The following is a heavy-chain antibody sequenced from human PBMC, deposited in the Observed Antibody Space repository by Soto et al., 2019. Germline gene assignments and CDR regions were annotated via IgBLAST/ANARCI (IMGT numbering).Heavy chain of an antibody. Sequence: GGSERLCCAASGFTFSSNAMSWVRQAPGKGLQWVSAISASGGSTYYADSVKGRFTISRDNSKNTLYVQMNSLRAEDTAVYYCAKLSSPINDIAAAGHDYSGQGPLVTVSS. CDR1: GFTFSSNA. CDR2: ISASGGST. V-gene: IGHV3-23*01. CDR3: AKLSSPINDIAAAGHDY. J-gene: IGHJ4*02. D-gene: IGHD6-13*01.